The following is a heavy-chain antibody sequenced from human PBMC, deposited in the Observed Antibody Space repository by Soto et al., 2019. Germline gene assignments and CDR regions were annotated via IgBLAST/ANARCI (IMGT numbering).Heavy chain of an antibody. D-gene: IGHD5-12*01. CDR1: GFTFSSYA. J-gene: IGHJ4*02. CDR2: ISSNGGST. CDR3: ARDGGYSGYDPFDY. Sequence: GGSLRLSCAASGFTFSSYARHWVRQAPGKGLEYVSAISSNGGSTYYANSVKGRFTISRDNSKNTLYLQMGSLRAEDMAVYYCARDGGYSGYDPFDYWGQGTLLTVSS. V-gene: IGHV3-64*01.